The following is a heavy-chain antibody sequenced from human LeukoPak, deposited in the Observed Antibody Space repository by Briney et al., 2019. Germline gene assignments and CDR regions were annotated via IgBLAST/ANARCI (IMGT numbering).Heavy chain of an antibody. Sequence: HGASVKVSCEVSGYSLDELSIHWVRQAPGQGLEWMGIINPSGGSTSYAQKFQGRVTMTRDMSTSTVYMELSSLRSEDMAVYYCARGVLFGNPFDYWGQGTLVTVSS. J-gene: IGHJ4*02. V-gene: IGHV1-46*02. CDR2: INPSGGST. CDR3: ARGVLFGNPFDY. D-gene: IGHD3-16*01. CDR1: GYSLDELS.